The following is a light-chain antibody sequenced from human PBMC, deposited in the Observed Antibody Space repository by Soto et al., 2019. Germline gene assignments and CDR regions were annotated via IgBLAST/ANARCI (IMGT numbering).Light chain of an antibody. CDR2: KAS. Sequence: IQVTMSPSSLSAYKEDRVTITCLASQGISSYLAWYQQKPGKAPKFLIYKASNLEVGVPSRFSGSGSGTEFTLTISSLQPDDFATYYCQQYNSYSLTFGGGAKVDIK. CDR1: QGISSY. V-gene: IGKV1-5*03. CDR3: QQYNSYSLT. J-gene: IGKJ4*01.